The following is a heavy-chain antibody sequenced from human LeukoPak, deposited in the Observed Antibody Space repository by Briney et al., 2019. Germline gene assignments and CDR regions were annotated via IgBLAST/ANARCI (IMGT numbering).Heavy chain of an antibody. CDR3: ARRFYFESVDFHDAFDI. Sequence: GESLKISCKGSGNSFTNYWIGWLRQMPGKRPKCMGIVHPGDSDTRYSPSFEGQVTISADKSITTAYLEWSSLKASDTAIYFCARRFYFESVDFHDAFDIWGQGTTVTVSS. V-gene: IGHV5-51*01. CDR2: VHPGDSDT. J-gene: IGHJ3*02. D-gene: IGHD3-9*01. CDR1: GNSFTNYW.